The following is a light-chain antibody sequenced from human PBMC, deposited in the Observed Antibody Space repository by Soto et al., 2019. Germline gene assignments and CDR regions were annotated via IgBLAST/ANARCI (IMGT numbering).Light chain of an antibody. CDR3: QSYDSSIYVV. J-gene: IGLJ2*01. CDR2: EDD. CDR1: SGSIASNY. Sequence: NFMLTQPHSVSESPGKTVTISCTRSSGSIASNYVQWYQQRPGSAPTTVIYEDDQRPSGVPDRFSGSIDSSSNSASLTISGLRTEDEDDYYCQSYDSSIYVVFGGGTKLTVL. V-gene: IGLV6-57*04.